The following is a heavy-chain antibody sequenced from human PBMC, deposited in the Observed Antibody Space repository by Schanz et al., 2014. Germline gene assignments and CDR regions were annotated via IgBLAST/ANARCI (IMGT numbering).Heavy chain of an antibody. J-gene: IGHJ4*02. V-gene: IGHV3-23*01. Sequence: EVQLLESGGGLVQPGGSLRLSCATSGFSLDIFAVSWVRQAPGKGLEWVSSFNDGGVNKYYADSVKGRFTISSDNSKSTLYLQMNSLRPEDTAVYYCAKYRGYYRVSGSYRELEYWGQGTLVTVSS. D-gene: IGHD3-10*01. CDR1: GFSLDIFA. CDR2: FNDGGVNK. CDR3: AKYRGYYRVSGSYRELEY.